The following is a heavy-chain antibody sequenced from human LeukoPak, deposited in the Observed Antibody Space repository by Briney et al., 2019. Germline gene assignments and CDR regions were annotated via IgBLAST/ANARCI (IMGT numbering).Heavy chain of an antibody. Sequence: GGSLRLSCAASGFTFSSYAMTWVRQAPGKGLEWVSGISWNSGSIGYADSVKGRFTISRDNAKNSLYLQMNSLRAEDTALYYCAKDIFTMVRGVVDYWGQGTLVTVSS. CDR2: ISWNSGSI. D-gene: IGHD3-10*01. V-gene: IGHV3-9*01. CDR1: GFTFSSYA. J-gene: IGHJ4*02. CDR3: AKDIFTMVRGVVDY.